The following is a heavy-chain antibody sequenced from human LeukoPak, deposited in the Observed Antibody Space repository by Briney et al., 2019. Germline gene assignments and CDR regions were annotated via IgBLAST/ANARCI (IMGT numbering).Heavy chain of an antibody. D-gene: IGHD2-15*01. V-gene: IGHV3-23*01. CDR2: VGTGFDT. J-gene: IGHJ4*02. CDR3: TKNVPGRAIDY. Sequence: PGGSLRLSCVASGFTFSSHAMSWVRQAPGKGLEWVSTVGTGFDTYYTDSVKGRFTISRDNFKNTLSLQMSSLRAEDTATYYCTKNVPGRAIDYWGQGTLVTVSS. CDR1: GFTFSSHA.